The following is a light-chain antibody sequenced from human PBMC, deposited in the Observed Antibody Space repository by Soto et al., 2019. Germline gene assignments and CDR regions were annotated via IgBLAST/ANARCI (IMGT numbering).Light chain of an antibody. CDR1: QSISSS. CDR3: QQYYSYPFT. Sequence: DIQMTQSPSTLSASVGDRVTITCRASQSISSSLAWYQQKPGKAPKVLIYKASNLESGVPSRFSGSGSGTEFTLTISSLQPYDFATYYCQQYYSYPFTFGPGTKVDIK. CDR2: KAS. J-gene: IGKJ3*01. V-gene: IGKV1-5*03.